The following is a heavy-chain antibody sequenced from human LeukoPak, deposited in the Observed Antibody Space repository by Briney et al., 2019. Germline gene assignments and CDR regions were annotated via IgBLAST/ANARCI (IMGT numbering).Heavy chain of an antibody. V-gene: IGHV4-59*01. Sequence: SETLSLTCTVSGGSISGYYWSWIRQPPGKGLEWIGYIYYSGSTNYNPSLKSRVTISVDTSKNQFSLKLSSVTAADTAVYYCARGVSDSSGYYYKYYFDYWGQGTLVTVSS. CDR3: ARGVSDSSGYYYKYYFDY. D-gene: IGHD3-22*01. J-gene: IGHJ4*02. CDR2: IYYSGST. CDR1: GGSISGYY.